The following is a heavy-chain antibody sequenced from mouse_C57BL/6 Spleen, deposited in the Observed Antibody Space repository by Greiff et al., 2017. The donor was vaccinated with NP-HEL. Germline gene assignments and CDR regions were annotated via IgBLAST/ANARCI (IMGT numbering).Heavy chain of an antibody. J-gene: IGHJ3*01. CDR3: ARSLPSITTVVATRGWFAY. CDR2: IDPSDSYT. Sequence: QVQLQQPGAELVMPGASVKLSCKASGYTFTSYWMHWVKQRPGQGLEWIGEIDPSDSYTNYNQKFKGKSTLTVDKSSSTAYMQLSSLTSEDSAVYYCARSLPSITTVVATRGWFAYWGQGTLVTVSA. V-gene: IGHV1-69*01. CDR1: GYTFTSYW. D-gene: IGHD1-1*01.